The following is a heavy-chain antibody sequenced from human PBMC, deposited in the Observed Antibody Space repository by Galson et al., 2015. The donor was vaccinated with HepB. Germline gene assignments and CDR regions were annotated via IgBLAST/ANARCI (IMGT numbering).Heavy chain of an antibody. D-gene: IGHD6-13*01. V-gene: IGHV5-51*01. CDR1: GYSFTSYW. CDR3: ASLVGAAAGGDALDI. CDR2: IYPGDSDT. Sequence: QSGAEVKKPGESLKISCKGSGYSFTSYWNGWVRQMPGKGLEWMGIIYPGDSDTRYSPSFQGHVTISADKSISTAYLQWSSLKASDTAMYYCASLVGAAAGGDALDIWGQGTMVTVSS. J-gene: IGHJ3*02.